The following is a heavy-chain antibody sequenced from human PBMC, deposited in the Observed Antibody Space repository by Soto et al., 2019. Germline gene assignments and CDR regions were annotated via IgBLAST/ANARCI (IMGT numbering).Heavy chain of an antibody. CDR2: INPNSGGT. Sequence: ASVKVSCKASGYTFTGYYMHWVRQAPGQGLEWMGWINPNSGGTNYAQKFQGRVTMTRDTSISTAYMELSRLRSDDTAVYYCARAPCGTIRSTIFGVVISPSNYGMDVWGKGTTVTVSA. CDR1: GYTFTGYY. CDR3: ARAPCGTIRSTIFGVVISPSNYGMDV. D-gene: IGHD3-3*01. V-gene: IGHV1-2*02. J-gene: IGHJ6*04.